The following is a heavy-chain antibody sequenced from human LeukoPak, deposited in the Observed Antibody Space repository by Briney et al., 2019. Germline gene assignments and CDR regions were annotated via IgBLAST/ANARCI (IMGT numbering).Heavy chain of an antibody. CDR3: ARVAGTIWEA. J-gene: IGHJ4*02. Sequence: ASVKVSCKASGYTFTSYGISWVRQAPGQGLEWMGWISAYNGNTNYAQKLQGRVTITADKSTSTAYMELSSLRSEDTAVYYCARVAGTIWEAWGQGTLVTVSS. CDR2: ISAYNGNT. V-gene: IGHV1-18*01. D-gene: IGHD6-19*01. CDR1: GYTFTSYG.